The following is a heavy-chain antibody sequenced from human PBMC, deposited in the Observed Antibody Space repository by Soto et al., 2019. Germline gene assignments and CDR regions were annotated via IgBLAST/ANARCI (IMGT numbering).Heavy chain of an antibody. CDR3: AHRPSGWYLFDY. Sequence: QITLKESGPTLGRPTQPLTLTCTFSGFSLSTSGLGVSWIREPPGKALEWLALIYWNDDKRYSPSLKARLTITKDTSKIQVVLTMTNMDPVDTATYYCAHRPSGWYLFDYWGQGTLVTVSS. CDR2: IYWNDDK. D-gene: IGHD6-19*01. J-gene: IGHJ4*02. CDR1: GFSLSTSGLG. V-gene: IGHV2-5*01.